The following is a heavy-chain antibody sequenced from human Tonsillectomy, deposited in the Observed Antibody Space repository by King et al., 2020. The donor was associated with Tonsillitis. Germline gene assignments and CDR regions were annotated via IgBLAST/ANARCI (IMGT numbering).Heavy chain of an antibody. Sequence: TLQESGPTLVKPTQTLTLTCTFSGFSLSTSGVGVGWIRQPPGKALEWLALIYWNDDERYSPSLKSRVTITKDTSKNKVVLTMTNMDPVDTATYYCAHPFSFSGSWLGFDYWGQGTLVTSPQ. D-gene: IGHD6-13*01. CDR2: IYWNDDE. CDR1: GFSLSTSGVG. CDR3: AHPFSFSGSWLGFDY. J-gene: IGHJ4*02. V-gene: IGHV2-5*01.